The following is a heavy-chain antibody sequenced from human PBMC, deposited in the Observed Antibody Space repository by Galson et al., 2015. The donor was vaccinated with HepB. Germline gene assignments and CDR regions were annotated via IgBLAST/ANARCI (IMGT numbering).Heavy chain of an antibody. CDR2: INQDGSEK. D-gene: IGHD3-3*01. Sequence: SLRLSCAASKFTFSSYWMNWVRQAPGKGLEWVANINQDGSEKYYADSVKGRFTISRDNAKNSLYVQMNSLRADDTAVYYCARDYDPSARAQWYLDLWGRGTLVTVSS. J-gene: IGHJ2*01. V-gene: IGHV3-7*01. CDR1: KFTFSSYW. CDR3: ARDYDPSARAQWYLDL.